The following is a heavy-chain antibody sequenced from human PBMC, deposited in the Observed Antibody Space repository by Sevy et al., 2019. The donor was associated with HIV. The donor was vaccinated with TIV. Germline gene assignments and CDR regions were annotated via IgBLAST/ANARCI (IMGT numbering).Heavy chain of an antibody. V-gene: IGHV4-31*03. CDR1: GGSISSGGYY. D-gene: IGHD3-3*01. J-gene: IGHJ4*02. CDR3: ARERTNICSGYYNRYFDY. Sequence: SETLSLTCTVSGGSISSGGYYWSWIRQHPGKGLEWIGYIYYSGSTYYNPSLKSRVTISVDTSKNQFSLKLSSVTAADTAVYYCARERTNICSGYYNRYFDYWGQGTLVTVSS. CDR2: IYYSGST.